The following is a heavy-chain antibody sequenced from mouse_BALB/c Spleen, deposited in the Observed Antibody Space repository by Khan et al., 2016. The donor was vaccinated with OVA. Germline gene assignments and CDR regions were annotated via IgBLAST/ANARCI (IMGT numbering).Heavy chain of an antibody. CDR1: GDSITSGF. CDR3: ARSYGRWTMDY. J-gene: IGHJ4*01. V-gene: IGHV3-8*02. CDR2: VTYSGNT. D-gene: IGHD1-1*01. Sequence: EVKLEESGPSLVKPSQTLSLTCSVTGDSITSGFWNWIRKFPGNKFEYMGYVTYSGNTSYNPSLKSRISITRDTSKSQYYLQLNSVTTEDTATYFCARSYGRWTMDYWGQGTSVTVSS.